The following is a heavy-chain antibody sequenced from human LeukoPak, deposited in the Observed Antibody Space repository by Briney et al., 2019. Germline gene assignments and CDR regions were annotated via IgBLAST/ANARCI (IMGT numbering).Heavy chain of an antibody. CDR3: ARVLYYDFWSGYFDY. Sequence: PGGSLRLSCAASGSTVSSNYMGWFAQAPGRGREGGSFIYSGGSTYYADSVKGRFTISRDNSKNTLYLQMNSLRAEDTAVYYCARVLYYDFWSGYFDYWGQGTLVTVSS. V-gene: IGHV3-53*01. CDR1: GSTVSSNY. J-gene: IGHJ4*02. CDR2: IYSGGST. D-gene: IGHD3-3*01.